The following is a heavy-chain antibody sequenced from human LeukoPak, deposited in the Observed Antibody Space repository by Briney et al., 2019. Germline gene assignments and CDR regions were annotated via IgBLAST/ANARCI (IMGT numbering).Heavy chain of an antibody. Sequence: GGSLRLSCAASGFRFSYHDMHWVRQAPGKGLEFVSSIGAAGAHTFYADSVKGRFTISRDNFQSAMYLQMDGLRPEDSAVYYCARELGGTKTGGFDIWGQGTVVTVSS. CDR2: IGAAGAHT. CDR1: GFRFSYHD. CDR3: ARELGGTKTGGFDI. J-gene: IGHJ3*02. D-gene: IGHD1-14*01. V-gene: IGHV3-64*02.